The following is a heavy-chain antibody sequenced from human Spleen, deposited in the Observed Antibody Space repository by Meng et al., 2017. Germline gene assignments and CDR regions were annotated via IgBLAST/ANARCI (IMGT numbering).Heavy chain of an antibody. CDR1: GYTFTSYD. Sequence: ASVKVSCKASGYTFTSYDINWVRQATGQGLEWMGWMNPNSGNTGYAQKFQGRVTMTTDTSTSTAYMELRSLRSDDTAVYYCARDSTGWWVGATFDYWGQGTLVTVSS. CDR3: ARDSTGWWVGATFDY. CDR2: MNPNSGNT. J-gene: IGHJ4*02. D-gene: IGHD1-26*01. V-gene: IGHV1-8*01.